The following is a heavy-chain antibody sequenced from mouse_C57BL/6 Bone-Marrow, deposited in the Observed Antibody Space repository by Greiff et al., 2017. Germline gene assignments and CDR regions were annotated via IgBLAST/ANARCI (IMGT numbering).Heavy chain of an antibody. J-gene: IGHJ1*03. Sequence: EVQLVESGGGLVKPGGSLKLSCAASGFTFSSYTMSWVRQTPEKRLEWVATISGGGGNTYYPASVKGRFTISRDNAKNTLYLQMSSLRSEDTALDYCARHPLKVGDWYFDVWGTGTTVTVSS. CDR3: ARHPLKVGDWYFDV. CDR2: ISGGGGNT. D-gene: IGHD2-14*01. V-gene: IGHV5-9*01. CDR1: GFTFSSYT.